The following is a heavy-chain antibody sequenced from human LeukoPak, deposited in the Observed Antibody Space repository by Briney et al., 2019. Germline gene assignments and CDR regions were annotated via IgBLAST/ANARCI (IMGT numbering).Heavy chain of an antibody. V-gene: IGHV1-2*07. Sequence: ASVKVSCKASGYTFTVYYIHWVRQAAGHGLEWVGWINPNTGTTNYAPRFQGRVTMTTDTSVTTAYLELKRLTPDDTAVYYCARAGTESRWGLPRADYYYMDVWAKGTTVTVSS. D-gene: IGHD1-26*01. CDR3: ARAGTESRWGLPRADYYYMDV. CDR1: GYTFTVYY. CDR2: INPNTGTT. J-gene: IGHJ6*03.